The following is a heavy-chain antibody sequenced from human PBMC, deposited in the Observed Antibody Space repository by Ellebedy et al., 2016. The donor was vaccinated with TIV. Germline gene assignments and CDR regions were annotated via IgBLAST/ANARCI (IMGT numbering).Heavy chain of an antibody. CDR1: GITFSSHD. CDR2: IGTAGDT. Sequence: GESLKIYCAASGITFSSHDLHCVRQATGKGQEWISAIGTAGDTYYSGSVKGRFTISRENDKNSLYLQMNSLKSGDTAVYYCARAYNGLDVWGQGTTVTVFS. D-gene: IGHD2-21*01. V-gene: IGHV3-13*01. CDR3: ARAYNGLDV. J-gene: IGHJ6*02.